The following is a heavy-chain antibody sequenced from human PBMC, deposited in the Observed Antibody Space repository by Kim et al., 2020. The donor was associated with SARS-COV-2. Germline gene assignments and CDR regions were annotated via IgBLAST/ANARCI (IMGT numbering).Heavy chain of an antibody. Sequence: SETLSLTCAVYGGSFSGYYWSWIRQPPGKGLEWIGEINHSGSTNYNPSLKSRVTISVDTSKNQFSLKLSSVTAADTAVYYCARGDYGDYGVEGAFDIWGQGTMVTVSS. D-gene: IGHD4-17*01. CDR2: INHSGST. V-gene: IGHV4-34*01. CDR3: ARGDYGDYGVEGAFDI. CDR1: GGSFSGYY. J-gene: IGHJ3*02.